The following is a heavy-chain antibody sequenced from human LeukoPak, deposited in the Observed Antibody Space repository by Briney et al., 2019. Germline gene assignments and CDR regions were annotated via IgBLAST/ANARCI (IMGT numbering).Heavy chain of an antibody. CDR3: ARDGDRDGYSNFDY. V-gene: IGHV3-11*01. J-gene: IGHJ4*02. D-gene: IGHD5-24*01. CDR1: GFTFSDYY. CDR2: ISSSDSTI. Sequence: GGSLRLSCAASGFTFSDYYMSWIRQAPGKGLERVSYISSSDSTIYYADSVKGRFTISRDNAKNSLYLQMNSLRAEDTAVYYCARDGDRDGYSNFDYWGQGTLVTVSS.